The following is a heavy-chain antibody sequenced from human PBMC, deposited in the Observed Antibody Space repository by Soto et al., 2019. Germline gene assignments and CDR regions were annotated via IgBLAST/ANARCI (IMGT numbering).Heavy chain of an antibody. CDR3: ASSYGSGYRAVDY. CDR2: INPILSMS. CDR1: GDTFTFYS. D-gene: IGHD3-10*01. J-gene: IGHJ4*02. V-gene: IGHV1-69*02. Sequence: QVQLVQSGAEVKKPGSSVRVSCKASGDTFTFYSINWVRQAPGLGLEWMGRINPILSMSNYAQRFQGRVTMTADKSTITAYMELSSLRSEDTAMYYCASSYGSGYRAVDYWGQGALVTVSS.